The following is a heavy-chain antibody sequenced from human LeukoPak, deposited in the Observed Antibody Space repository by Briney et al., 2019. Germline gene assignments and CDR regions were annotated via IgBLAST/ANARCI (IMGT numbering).Heavy chain of an antibody. D-gene: IGHD6-19*01. Sequence: SETLSLTCTVSGYSISSGYYWGWIRQPPGKGLEWIGEINHSGSTNYNPSLKSRVTISVDTSKNQFSLKLSSVTAADTAVYYCARLQGRGWYDYWGQGTLVTVSS. CDR2: INHSGST. CDR1: GYSISSGYY. CDR3: ARLQGRGWYDY. J-gene: IGHJ4*02. V-gene: IGHV4-38-2*02.